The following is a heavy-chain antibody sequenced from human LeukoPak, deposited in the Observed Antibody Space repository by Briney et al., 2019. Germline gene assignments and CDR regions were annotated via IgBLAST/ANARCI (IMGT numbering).Heavy chain of an antibody. Sequence: PGGSLRLSCAVSGFTFSSYSMCWVRQAPGKGLEWVSFISSSSSYIYYADSVKGRFTISRDNAKNTLYMEMNSLKPEDTAVYYCAKSGTTSSWSPRVKTYFDYWGQGTLVTVSS. D-gene: IGHD6-13*01. CDR3: AKSGTTSSWSPRVKTYFDY. V-gene: IGHV3-21*01. J-gene: IGHJ4*02. CDR1: GFTFSSYS. CDR2: ISSSSSYI.